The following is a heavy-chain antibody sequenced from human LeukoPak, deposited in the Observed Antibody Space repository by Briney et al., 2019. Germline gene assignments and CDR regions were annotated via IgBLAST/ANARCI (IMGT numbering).Heavy chain of an antibody. J-gene: IGHJ4*02. CDR1: GFTFSSYA. Sequence: GRSLRPSCAPSGFTFSSYAMSWVSQAPGKVMEWVSAIRGMGARTYYADSMKGRFTISRDTSKNTLYLQINSLRAEDTAVYYCAKAPGDSSGYWEFDYWGQGTLVTVSS. CDR3: AKAPGDSSGYWEFDY. V-gene: IGHV3-23*01. CDR2: IRGMGART. D-gene: IGHD3-22*01.